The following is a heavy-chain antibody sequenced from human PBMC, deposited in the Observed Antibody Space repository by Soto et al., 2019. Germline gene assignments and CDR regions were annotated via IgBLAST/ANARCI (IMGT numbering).Heavy chain of an antibody. J-gene: IGHJ6*02. D-gene: IGHD1-1*01. Sequence: SVKVSCKASGGTFSSYAISWVRQAPGQGLEWMGGIIPIFGTANYAQKFQGRVTITADESTSTAYVELSSLRSEDTAVYYCARELERYYYYYGMDVWGQGTTVTVSS. CDR2: IIPIFGTA. V-gene: IGHV1-69*13. CDR3: ARELERYYYYYGMDV. CDR1: GGTFSSYA.